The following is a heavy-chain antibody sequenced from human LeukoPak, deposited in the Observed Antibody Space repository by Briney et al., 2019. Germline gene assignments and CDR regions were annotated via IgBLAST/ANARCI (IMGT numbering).Heavy chain of an antibody. J-gene: IGHJ4*02. CDR3: ARDSNDLLMVYAMFDY. D-gene: IGHD2-8*01. CDR2: IYYSGST. V-gene: IGHV4-39*07. Sequence: SETLSLTCTVSGGSISSSSYYWGWIRQPPGKGLEWIGSIYYSGSTYYNPSLKGRVTISVDTSKNQFSLKLSSVTAADTAVYYCARDSNDLLMVYAMFDYWGQGTLVTVSS. CDR1: GGSISSSSYY.